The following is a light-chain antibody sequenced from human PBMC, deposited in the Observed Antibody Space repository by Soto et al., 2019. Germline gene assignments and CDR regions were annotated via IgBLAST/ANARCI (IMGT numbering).Light chain of an antibody. V-gene: IGKV3-20*01. CDR3: QQYGPSPT. J-gene: IGKJ1*01. CDR2: GAS. Sequence: EIVLTQSPGTLSLSPGERATLSCRASQSVSSGQLGWYQQKPGQAPRLLIYGASNRATGIPDRFSGSGSGTDFILTINRLEPEDFAVYYCQQYGPSPTFGQGTKVEIQ. CDR1: QSVSSGQ.